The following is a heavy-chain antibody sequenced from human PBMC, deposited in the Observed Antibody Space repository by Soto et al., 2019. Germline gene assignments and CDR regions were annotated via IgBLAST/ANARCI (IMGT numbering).Heavy chain of an antibody. CDR1: GYTFTSYT. V-gene: IGHV1-3*01. CDR3: GRGGGWVGEASFDS. J-gene: IGHJ4*02. Sequence: QVQLEQSGAEVKKPGASVKVSCKTSGYTFTSYTLHWVRQAPGQGLEWMGWINAGNGREKYSQRSREGAGLSTDKPAAPAYMELRSLRFEDTALFYCGRGGGWVGEASFDSWGQGTLVTVSS. CDR2: INAGNGRE. D-gene: IGHD3-10*01.